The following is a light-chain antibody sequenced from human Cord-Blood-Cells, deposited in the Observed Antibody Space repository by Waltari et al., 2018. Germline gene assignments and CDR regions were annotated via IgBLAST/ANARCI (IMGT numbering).Light chain of an antibody. Sequence: QSALPHPPSVSGSPAQSITITCTRTSSDVGGYTYVSWYQQHPGKAPKLMIYDVSNRPSGVSNRFSGSKSGNTVSLTISGLQAEDEADYYCSSYTSSSTYVFGTGTKVTVL. J-gene: IGLJ1*01. V-gene: IGLV2-14*03. CDR2: DVS. CDR1: SSDVGGYTY. CDR3: SSYTSSSTYV.